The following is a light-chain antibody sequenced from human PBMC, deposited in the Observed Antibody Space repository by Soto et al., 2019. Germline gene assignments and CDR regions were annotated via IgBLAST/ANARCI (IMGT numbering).Light chain of an antibody. CDR3: RQHNSFPIT. V-gene: IGKV1-9*01. CDR2: AAS. Sequence: DIQLTQSPFFLSASLGDRVTITCRASQGISSYLVWYQQKAGKAPKSLIYAASTLQTGVPSRFSGSGSGTEFTLTISSLQPEDSATYYCRQHNSFPITFGQGTRLEIK. J-gene: IGKJ5*01. CDR1: QGISSY.